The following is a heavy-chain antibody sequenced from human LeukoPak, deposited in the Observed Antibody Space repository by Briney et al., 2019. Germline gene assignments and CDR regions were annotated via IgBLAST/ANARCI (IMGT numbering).Heavy chain of an antibody. V-gene: IGHV1-8*01. D-gene: IGHD1-14*01. CDR3: AAGITGEYFDY. Sequence: PRASVKVSCKASGYTFTSYDINWVRQATGQGLEWMGWMDPNSGNTGYAQKFQGRVTMTRNTSISTACMELSSLRSEDTAVYYCAAGITGEYFDYWGQGTLVTVSS. CDR1: GYTFTSYD. CDR2: MDPNSGNT. J-gene: IGHJ4*02.